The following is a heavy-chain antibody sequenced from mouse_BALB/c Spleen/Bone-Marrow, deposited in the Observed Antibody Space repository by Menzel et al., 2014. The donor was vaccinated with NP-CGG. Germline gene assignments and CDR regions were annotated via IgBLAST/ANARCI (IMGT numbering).Heavy chain of an antibody. CDR2: FDPFNGGT. D-gene: IGHD2-3*01. V-gene: IGHV1S135*01. Sequence: VQLQQSGPELMKPGASVKISCKASGYLFISYYMHWVKQSHGESLEWIGYFDPFNGGTSYNQKFKGKATLTVDKSSSTAYMHLSSLTSEDSAVYFCARSYDGYPYAMNYWGQGTSVTVSS. CDR3: ARSYDGYPYAMNY. CDR1: GYLFISYY. J-gene: IGHJ4*01.